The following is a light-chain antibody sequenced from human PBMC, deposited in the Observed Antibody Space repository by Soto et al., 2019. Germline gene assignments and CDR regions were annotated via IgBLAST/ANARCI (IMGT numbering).Light chain of an antibody. CDR2: GST. CDR1: SSNIGAGQD. V-gene: IGLV1-40*01. Sequence: QSVLTQPPSVPGAPGQRVTISCTGSSSNIGAGQDVHWYQQIPGTAPKLLIYGSTNRPSGVPDRFSGSKSGTSASLAITGLQAEDEADYYCQSYDNSLRVFGGGTKLTVL. CDR3: QSYDNSLRV. J-gene: IGLJ3*02.